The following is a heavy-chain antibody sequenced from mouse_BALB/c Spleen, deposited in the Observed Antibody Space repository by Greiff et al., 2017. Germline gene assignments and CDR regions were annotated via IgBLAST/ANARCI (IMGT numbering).Heavy chain of an antibody. CDR2: IRNKANGYTT. CDR1: GFTFTAYY. D-gene: IGHD2-14*01. V-gene: IGHV7-3*02. J-gene: IGHJ2*01. CDR3: ARVEVRRFYYFDY. Sequence: EVKLVESGGGLVQPGGSLRLSCATSGFTFTAYYMSWVRQPPGKALEWLGFIRNKANGYTTEYSASVKGRFTISRDNSQSILYLQMNTLRAEDSATYYCARVEVRRFYYFDYWGQGTTLTVSS.